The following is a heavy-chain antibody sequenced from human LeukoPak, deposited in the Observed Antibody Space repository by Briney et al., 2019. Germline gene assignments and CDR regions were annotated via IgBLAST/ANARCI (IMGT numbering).Heavy chain of an antibody. CDR2: ISSSSSYI. CDR3: ARGAVAGQAHWFDP. D-gene: IGHD6-19*01. V-gene: IGHV3-21*01. CDR1: GFTFSSYS. J-gene: IGHJ5*02. Sequence: AGGSLRLSCAASGFTFSSYSMNWVRQAPGKGLEWVSSISSSSSYIYYADSVKGRFTISRDNAKNSLYLQMNSLRAEDTAVYYCARGAVAGQAHWFDPWGQGTLVTVSS.